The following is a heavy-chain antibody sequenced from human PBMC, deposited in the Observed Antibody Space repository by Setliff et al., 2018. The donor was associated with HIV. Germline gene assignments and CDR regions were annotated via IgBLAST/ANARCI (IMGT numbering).Heavy chain of an antibody. D-gene: IGHD2-8*01. CDR3: ASGSGYCRNGVCYIGVHKNPDKYYLDY. V-gene: IGHV1-69*05. CDR2: SIPLFGTV. CDR1: GDTFSNSA. J-gene: IGHJ4*02. Sequence: SVKVSCKASGDTFSNSALTWVRQAPGQGLEWMGGSIPLFGTVTYAQRFQGRVTITTDELMTTAYMELTSLRSEDTAVYYCASGSGYCRNGVCYIGVHKNPDKYYLDYWGQGTLVTVSS.